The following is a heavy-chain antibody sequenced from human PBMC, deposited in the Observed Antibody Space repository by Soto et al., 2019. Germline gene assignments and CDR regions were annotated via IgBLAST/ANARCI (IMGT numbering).Heavy chain of an antibody. V-gene: IGHV4-61*01. CDR3: AREFSNSPEAFDS. CDR1: GGSVNSDNLY. J-gene: IGHJ4*02. Sequence: SETLSLTCSVSGGSVNSDNLYWIWIRHPPGRGLEWIGYIYYTGSTNYNPSLKSRVTISIDTSRNQFSLKLSSVTAADTAVYYCAREFSNSPEAFDSWGQGSLVTVSS. D-gene: IGHD6-6*01. CDR2: IYYTGST.